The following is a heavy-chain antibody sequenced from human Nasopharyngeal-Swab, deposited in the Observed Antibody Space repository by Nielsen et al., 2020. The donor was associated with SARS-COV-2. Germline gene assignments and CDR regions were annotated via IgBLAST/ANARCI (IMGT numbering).Heavy chain of an antibody. CDR3: ARASSGSYSSAFDI. J-gene: IGHJ3*02. Sequence: GGSLRLSCAASGFTFSSYVMHWVRQAPGKGLEWVAVISYDGSNKYYADSVKGRFTISRDNSKNTLYLQMNSLRAEDTAVYYCARASSGSYSSAFDIWGQGTIVTVSS. D-gene: IGHD1-26*01. V-gene: IGHV3-30-3*01. CDR1: GFTFSSYV. CDR2: ISYDGSNK.